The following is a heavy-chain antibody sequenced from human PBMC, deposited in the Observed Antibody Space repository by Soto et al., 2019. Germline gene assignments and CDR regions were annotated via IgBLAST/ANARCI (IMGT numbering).Heavy chain of an antibody. CDR2: ISGSGGST. Sequence: GGSLRLSCAASGFTFSSYAMSWVRQAPGKGLEWVSAISGSGGSTYYADSVKGRFTISRDNSKNTLYLQMNSLRAEDTAVYYCARSIAAAGKRGSFYYGMDVWGQGTTVTVSS. CDR1: GFTFSSYA. V-gene: IGHV3-23*01. D-gene: IGHD6-13*01. CDR3: ARSIAAAGKRGSFYYGMDV. J-gene: IGHJ6*02.